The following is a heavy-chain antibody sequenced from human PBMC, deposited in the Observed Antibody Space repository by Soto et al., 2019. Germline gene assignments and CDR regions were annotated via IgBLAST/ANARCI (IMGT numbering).Heavy chain of an antibody. CDR2: LSASSDNT. Sequence: EVQLLESGGGLVQPGGSLRLSCAASGFTFSIYAMTWVRQAPGKGLEGVSSLSASSDNTYYADSVKGRFTISRDNSKNTLYLQMNSLRAEDTAVYYCAKDESNSNPLYYFDYWGQGTLVTVSS. CDR3: AKDESNSNPLYYFDY. D-gene: IGHD4-4*01. J-gene: IGHJ4*02. V-gene: IGHV3-23*01. CDR1: GFTFSIYA.